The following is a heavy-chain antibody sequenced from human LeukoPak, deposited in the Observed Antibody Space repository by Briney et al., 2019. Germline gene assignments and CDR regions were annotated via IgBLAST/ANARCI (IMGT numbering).Heavy chain of an antibody. Sequence: GRSLRLSCAASGFTFSSYAMHWVRQAPGKGLEWVAVISYDGSNKYYADSVKGRFTISRDNSKNTLYLQVNSLRPEDTAVYHCARGERFSSGFESVGGDYWGQGTLVTVSS. CDR2: ISYDGSNK. CDR1: GFTFSSYA. D-gene: IGHD3-22*01. J-gene: IGHJ4*02. CDR3: ARGERFSSGFESVGGDY. V-gene: IGHV3-30-3*01.